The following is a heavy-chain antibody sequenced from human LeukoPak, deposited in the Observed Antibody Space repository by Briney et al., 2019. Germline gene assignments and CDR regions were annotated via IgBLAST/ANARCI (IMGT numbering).Heavy chain of an antibody. CDR2: IYYSGST. CDR1: GVSISSGGYY. Sequence: SQTLSLTCTVSGVSISSGGYYWSWIRQHPGKGLEWIGYIYYSGSTYYNPSLKSRVTISVDTSKNQFSLKLSSVTAADTAVYYCARDTIAARTIDYWGQGTLVTVSS. D-gene: IGHD6-6*01. V-gene: IGHV4-31*03. J-gene: IGHJ4*02. CDR3: ARDTIAARTIDY.